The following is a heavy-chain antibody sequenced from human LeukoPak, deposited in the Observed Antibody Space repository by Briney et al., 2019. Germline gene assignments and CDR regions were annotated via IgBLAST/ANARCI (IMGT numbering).Heavy chain of an antibody. CDR1: GGSISSSSYY. CDR2: IYYSGST. CDR3: ARGPVLRFLEWLRNNWFDP. J-gene: IGHJ5*02. V-gene: IGHV4-39*07. Sequence: SETLSLTCTVSGGSISSSSYYWGWIRQPPGKGLEWIGSIYYSGSTYYNPSLKSRVTISVDTSKNQFSLKLSSVTAADTAVYYCARGPVLRFLEWLRNNWFDPWGQGTLVTVSS. D-gene: IGHD3-3*01.